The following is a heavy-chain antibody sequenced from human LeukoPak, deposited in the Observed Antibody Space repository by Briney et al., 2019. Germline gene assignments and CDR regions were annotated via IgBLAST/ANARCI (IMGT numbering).Heavy chain of an antibody. Sequence: EASVTVSCKASVYTFTSYGISWVRQAPGQGLEWMGWISAYNGNTNYAQKFQGRVTMTTDTSTSTAYMELRSLRSDDTAVYYCARDSRYDEGYWGQGTLVTVSS. CDR1: VYTFTSYG. D-gene: IGHD5-12*01. CDR3: ARDSRYDEGY. CDR2: ISAYNGNT. V-gene: IGHV1-18*01. J-gene: IGHJ4*02.